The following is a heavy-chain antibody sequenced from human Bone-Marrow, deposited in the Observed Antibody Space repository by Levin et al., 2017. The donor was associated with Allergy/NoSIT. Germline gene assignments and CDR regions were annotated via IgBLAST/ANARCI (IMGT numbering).Heavy chain of an antibody. CDR3: ARDIAGSPHN. V-gene: IGHV3-74*01. CDR1: GFSFTTYW. CDR2: INSDGSKI. Sequence: GESLKISCAASGFSFTTYWINWVRQAPGQGLKWVSIINSDGSKIGYADSVKGRFTISRDNAKNTVYLHLNSLRAEDTAVYYCARDIAGSPHNWGQGTLVNVSA. D-gene: IGHD2-21*01. J-gene: IGHJ4*02.